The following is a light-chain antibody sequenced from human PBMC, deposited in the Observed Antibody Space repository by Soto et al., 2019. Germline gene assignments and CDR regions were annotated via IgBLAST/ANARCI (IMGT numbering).Light chain of an antibody. CDR2: EDT. V-gene: IGLV2-23*01. J-gene: IGLJ1*01. Sequence: QSALTQPASVSGSPGQSITISCTGTSRDVGIYNLVSRYQLHPGKVPKLIIYEDTKRPSGISSRFSGSESGITAFLTISGLQAEDEADYYCCSYAGSSTYVFGTGTKVTVL. CDR3: CSYAGSSTYV. CDR1: SRDVGIYNL.